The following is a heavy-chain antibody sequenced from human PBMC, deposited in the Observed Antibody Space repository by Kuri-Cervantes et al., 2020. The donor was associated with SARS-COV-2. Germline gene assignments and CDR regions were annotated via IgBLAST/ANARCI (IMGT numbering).Heavy chain of an antibody. CDR3: ASEWELRY. J-gene: IGHJ4*02. D-gene: IGHD1-26*01. CDR1: GGSFNNYY. CDR2: IYYSGST. Sequence: SETLSLTCAVYGGSFNNYYWSWIRQPPGKGLEWIGYIYYSGSTYYNPSLKSRVTISVDTSKNQFSLKLSSVTAADTAVYYCASEWELRYWGQGTLVTVSS. V-gene: IGHV4-30-4*08.